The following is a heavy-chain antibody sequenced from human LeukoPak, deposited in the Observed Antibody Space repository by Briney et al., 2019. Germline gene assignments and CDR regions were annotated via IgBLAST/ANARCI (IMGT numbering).Heavy chain of an antibody. D-gene: IGHD3-3*01. CDR2: ISVASNT. J-gene: IGHJ4*02. V-gene: IGHV3-23*01. CDR1: GLAFSSYA. CDR3: ADYGVSGVRNNFY. Sequence: GGSLRLSCAASGLAFSSYAMSWVRQAPGKGLEWVSTISVASNTFYADSVKGRFTISRDNSRNTVYLQMTSLRADDTAVDYCADYGVSGVRNNFYWGQGTLVTVSS.